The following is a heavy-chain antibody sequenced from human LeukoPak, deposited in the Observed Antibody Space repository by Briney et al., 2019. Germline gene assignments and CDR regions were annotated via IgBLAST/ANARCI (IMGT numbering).Heavy chain of an antibody. J-gene: IGHJ4*02. Sequence: GGSLRLSCPASTFTFSRYWMHWVRQAPGKGLVWVSRINRDGTNTYYADSVKGRFTISRDNTKNTLYLQMNSLRTEDTAVYYCARDRAAFGVVQVGYWGQGTLVTVSS. CDR2: INRDGTNT. V-gene: IGHV3-74*01. CDR1: TFTFSRYW. CDR3: ARDRAAFGVVQVGY. D-gene: IGHD3-3*01.